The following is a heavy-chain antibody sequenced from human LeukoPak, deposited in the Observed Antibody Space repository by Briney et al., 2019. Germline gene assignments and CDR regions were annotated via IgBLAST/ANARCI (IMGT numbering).Heavy chain of an antibody. D-gene: IGHD3-22*01. CDR2: ISYDGSNK. J-gene: IGHJ4*02. Sequence: GGSLRLSCAASGFTFSSYAMHWARQAPGKGLEWVAVISYDGSNKYYADSVKGRFTISRDNSKNTLYLQMNSLRAEDTAVYYCARDRSYYDEGFDYWGQGTLVTVSS. CDR3: ARDRSYYDEGFDY. V-gene: IGHV3-30-3*01. CDR1: GFTFSSYA.